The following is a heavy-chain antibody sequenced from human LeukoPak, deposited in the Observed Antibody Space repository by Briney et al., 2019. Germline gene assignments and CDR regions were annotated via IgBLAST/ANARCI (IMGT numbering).Heavy chain of an antibody. CDR2: INPNSGDT. CDR3: ARSAEHCNNGVCFTDYYMDV. J-gene: IGHJ6*03. CDR1: GYTCSGSY. V-gene: IGHV1-2*06. Sequence: ASVKVSGKASGYTCSGSYIHWVRQAPGQGLEWLGRINPNSGDTNYAQNLHGRVTMTRDTSITTAYMELNSLTSDDTAVYFCARSAEHCNNGVCFTDYYMDVWGKGTTVTVSS. D-gene: IGHD2-8*01.